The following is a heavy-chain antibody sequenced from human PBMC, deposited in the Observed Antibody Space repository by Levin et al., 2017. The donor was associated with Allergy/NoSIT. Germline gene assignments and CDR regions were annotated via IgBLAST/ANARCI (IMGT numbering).Heavy chain of an antibody. CDR2: VSGDGGTT. Sequence: PGGSLRLSCAASGFTFSSHWMFWVRQAPGKGLVWVSSVSGDGGTTNYADSVKGRFTISRDNAKNTLYLQMNRLRAEDTAVYYCARASVGFDYWGQGTLVTVSS. CDR1: GFTFSSHW. J-gene: IGHJ4*02. V-gene: IGHV3-74*01. CDR3: ARASVGFDY.